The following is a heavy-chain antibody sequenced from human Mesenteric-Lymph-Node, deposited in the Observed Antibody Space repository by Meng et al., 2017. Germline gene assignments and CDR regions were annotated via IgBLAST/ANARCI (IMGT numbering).Heavy chain of an antibody. V-gene: IGHV4-4*02. J-gene: IGHJ4*02. CDR3: ARVGQWLPIDY. CDR2: IYDSGST. CDR1: VGSISGVHW. Sequence: VHQQRWGPGLVMPSRSLSPTSAVSVGSISGVHWGSGVRQPPGEGLEGIGEIYDSGSTNYNPSLKSRVTISVDKSKNQFSLNLSSVTAADTAVYYCARVGQWLPIDYWGQGTLVTVSS. D-gene: IGHD6-19*01.